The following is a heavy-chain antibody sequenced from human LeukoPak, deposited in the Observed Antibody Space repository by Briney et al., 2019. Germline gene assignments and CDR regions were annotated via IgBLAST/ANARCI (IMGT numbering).Heavy chain of an antibody. D-gene: IGHD6-13*01. CDR2: IHHNAGT. CDR1: DGSFTDYY. J-gene: IGHJ5*02. V-gene: IGHV4-34*01. Sequence: SETLSLTCAVYDGSFTDYYWSWIRQAPGKGLEWIGRIHHNAGTSYNPSLKSRVTTSADTSKKQCSLNLTSVTAADTAVYYCARLYIGGYSRSTNYNWFDPWGQGTLVTVSS. CDR3: ARLYIGGYSRSTNYNWFDP.